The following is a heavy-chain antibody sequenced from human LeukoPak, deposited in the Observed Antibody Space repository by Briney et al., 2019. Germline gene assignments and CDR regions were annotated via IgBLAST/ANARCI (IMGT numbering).Heavy chain of an antibody. Sequence: SVKVSCKASGGTFSSYAISWVRQAPGQGLEWMGGIIPIFGTANYAQKFQGRVTITADESTSTAYMELSSLRSEDTAVYYRATGYCSGGSCYTGDWFDPWGQGTLVTVSS. V-gene: IGHV1-69*13. CDR1: GGTFSSYA. D-gene: IGHD2-15*01. CDR2: IIPIFGTA. CDR3: ATGYCSGGSCYTGDWFDP. J-gene: IGHJ5*02.